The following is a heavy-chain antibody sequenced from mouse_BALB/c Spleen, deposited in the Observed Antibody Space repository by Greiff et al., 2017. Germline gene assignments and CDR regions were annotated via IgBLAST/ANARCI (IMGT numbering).Heavy chain of an antibody. Sequence: EVKLEESGPSLVKPSQTLSLTCSVTGDSITSGYWNWIRKFPGNKLEYMGYISYSGSTYYNPSLKSRISITRDTSKNQYYLQLNSVTTEDTATYYCASYYYGSRGFAYWGQGTLVTVSA. J-gene: IGHJ3*01. D-gene: IGHD1-1*01. V-gene: IGHV3-8*02. CDR3: ASYYYGSRGFAY. CDR1: GDSITSGY. CDR2: ISYSGST.